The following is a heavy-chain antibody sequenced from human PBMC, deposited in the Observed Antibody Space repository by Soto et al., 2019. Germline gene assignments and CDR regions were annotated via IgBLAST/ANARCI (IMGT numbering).Heavy chain of an antibody. V-gene: IGHV3-21*01. J-gene: IGHJ5*02. CDR2: ISSSSSYI. D-gene: IGHD2-2*01. CDR1: GFTFNSYS. Sequence: GGSLRLSCAASGFTFNSYSMNWVRQAPGKGLEWVSSISSSSSYIYYADSVKGRFTISRDNAKNSLYLQMNSLRAEDTAVYYCARDHCSSTSCYPNWLDPWGQGTLVTVSS. CDR3: ARDHCSSTSCYPNWLDP.